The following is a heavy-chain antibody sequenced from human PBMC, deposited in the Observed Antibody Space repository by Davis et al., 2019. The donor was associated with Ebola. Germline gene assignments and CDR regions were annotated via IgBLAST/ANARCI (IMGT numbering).Heavy chain of an antibody. CDR1: GFTFSAYY. Sequence: GGSLRLSCAVSGFTFSAYYMDWVRLTPGKGLEWVGLSRNIDSRYSTEYAASVRGRFTISRDDSKKSLYLQMNSLTTEDTAVYYCVTENWYRFESWGQGTLVTVSS. CDR2: SRNIDSRYST. D-gene: IGHD1/OR15-1a*01. V-gene: IGHV3-72*01. J-gene: IGHJ4*02. CDR3: VTENWYRFES.